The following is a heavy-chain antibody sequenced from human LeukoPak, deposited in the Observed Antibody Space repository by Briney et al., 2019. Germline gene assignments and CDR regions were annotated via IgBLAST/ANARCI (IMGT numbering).Heavy chain of an antibody. V-gene: IGHV3-23*01. CDR2: ISGSGGST. D-gene: IGHD6-13*01. J-gene: IGHJ5*02. CDR3: AKYSSSWSTYNWFDP. CDR1: GFTFSSYA. Sequence: GGSLRLSCAASGFTFSSYAMNWVRQAPGEGLEWVSAISGSGGSTYYADSVKGRFTISRDNSKNTLYLQMNSLRAEDTAVYYCAKYSSSWSTYNWFDPWGQGTLVTVSS.